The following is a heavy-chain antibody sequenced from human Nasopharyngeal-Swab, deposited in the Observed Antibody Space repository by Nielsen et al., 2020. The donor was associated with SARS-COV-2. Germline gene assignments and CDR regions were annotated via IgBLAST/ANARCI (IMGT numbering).Heavy chain of an antibody. CDR3: ARGIAARGTWFDP. CDR2: INAANGNT. Sequence: SVNVPCKASGYTVTSYAMHWVRQAPGQRLEWMGWINAANGNTKYSQKFQGRGTITRDTSASTAYLELSSLRSEEPAVYYCARGIAARGTWFDPWGQGTLVTVSS. CDR1: GYTVTSYA. D-gene: IGHD6-6*01. V-gene: IGHV1-3*01. J-gene: IGHJ5*02.